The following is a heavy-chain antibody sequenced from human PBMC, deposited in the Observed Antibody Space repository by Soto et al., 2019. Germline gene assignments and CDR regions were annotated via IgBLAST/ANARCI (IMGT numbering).Heavy chain of an antibody. D-gene: IGHD6-19*01. CDR3: AKGNLVLYSSGFFTLTPPQSPFDY. Sequence: GGSLSLSCAASGFTFRDYGMHWVRQAPGKGLEWGAVILYDGSNKYYADSVKGRFTISRDNSKNPLYLQMNSLRAEDTAVYYCAKGNLVLYSSGFFTLTPPQSPFDYCGQGTLVSVSS. CDR1: GFTFRDYG. CDR2: ILYDGSNK. J-gene: IGHJ4*02. V-gene: IGHV3-30*18.